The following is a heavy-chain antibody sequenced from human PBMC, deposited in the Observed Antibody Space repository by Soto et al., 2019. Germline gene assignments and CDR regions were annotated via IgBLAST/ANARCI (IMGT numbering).Heavy chain of an antibody. CDR2: ISTYNGNT. J-gene: IGHJ1*01. V-gene: IGHV1-18*01. D-gene: IGHD4-17*01. CDR3: ARASGDYGLSEYFQH. CDR1: GYTFTSYG. Sequence: QVQLVQSGGEVKKPGASVKVSCKASGYTFTSYGVSWVRQAPGQGREWKGWISTYNGNTNYAQKVQGRVTMTTDTSTSTAYMELRSLRSDDTAVYYCARASGDYGLSEYFQHWGQGTLVTVSS.